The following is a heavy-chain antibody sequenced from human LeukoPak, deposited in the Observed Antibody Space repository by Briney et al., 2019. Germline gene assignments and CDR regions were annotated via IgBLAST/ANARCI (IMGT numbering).Heavy chain of an antibody. CDR1: GGSISSYY. V-gene: IGHV4-59*01. CDR3: ARVSCSGGSCYSGAFDI. Sequence: PSETLSLTCTVSGGSISSYYWSWIRQPPGKGLEWIGYIYYSGSTNYNPSLKSRVTISVDTSKNQFSPKLSSVTAADTAVYYCARVSCSGGSCYSGAFDIWGQGTMVTVSS. D-gene: IGHD2-15*01. CDR2: IYYSGST. J-gene: IGHJ3*02.